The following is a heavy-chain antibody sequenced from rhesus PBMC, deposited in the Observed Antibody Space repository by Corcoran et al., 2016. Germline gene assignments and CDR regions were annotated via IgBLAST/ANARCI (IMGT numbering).Heavy chain of an antibody. J-gene: IGHJ4*01. CDR3: ARDRDYGSNWAFDY. V-gene: IGHV4-80*01. CDR1: GSSNSSDG. D-gene: IGHD4-29*01. CDR2: INGKSGKT. Sequence: QVQLQESGPGLVKPSETLSLTCAVSGSSNSSDGWTWIRQPPGKGLEWIGEINGKSGKTLYHPSPRSRVTISKDASKNHFSLKLNSVTAADTAVYYCARDRDYGSNWAFDYWGQGVLVTVSS.